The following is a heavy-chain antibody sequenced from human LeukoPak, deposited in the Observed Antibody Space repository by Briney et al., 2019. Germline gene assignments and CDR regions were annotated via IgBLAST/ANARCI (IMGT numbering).Heavy chain of an antibody. J-gene: IGHJ6*02. V-gene: IGHV4-61*02. CDR3: AREMATIKYSYYYYGMDV. CDR1: GGAISSGVYY. CDR2: IYTSGST. D-gene: IGHD5-24*01. Sequence: HPSHTLSITCTASGGAISSGVYYWSCIRQPTGKGLEWIGRIYTSGSTNYNPSLKSRVTISVDTSKNQFSLKLSSVAAADTAVYYCAREMATIKYSYYYYGMDVWGQGTTVTVSS.